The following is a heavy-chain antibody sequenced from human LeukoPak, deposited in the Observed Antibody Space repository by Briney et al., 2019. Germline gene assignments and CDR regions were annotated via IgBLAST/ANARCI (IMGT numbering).Heavy chain of an antibody. Sequence: SETLPLTCTVSGGSISSYYWSWIRQPPGNGLEWIGDIYYSGSTNYNPSLKSRVTISVDTSKNQFSLKLSSVTVADTGVYYCARARGYYDISGTNYDYWGEGTLVTVSS. V-gene: IGHV4-59*01. J-gene: IGHJ4*02. CDR2: IYYSGST. D-gene: IGHD3-22*01. CDR3: ARARGYYDISGTNYDY. CDR1: GGSISSYY.